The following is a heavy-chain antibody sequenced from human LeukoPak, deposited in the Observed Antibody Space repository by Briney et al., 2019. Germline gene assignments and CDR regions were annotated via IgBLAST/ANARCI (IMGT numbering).Heavy chain of an antibody. D-gene: IGHD6-19*01. CDR1: GYTFTGYY. Sequence: ASVKVSCKASGYTFTGYYMHWVRQAPGQGLEWMGWINPNSGGTNYAQKFQGRVTMTRDTSISTAYMELSRLRSDDTAVYYCARGGFRSSGWMFNWFDPWGQGTLVTVSS. CDR2: INPNSGGT. V-gene: IGHV1-2*02. CDR3: ARGGFRSSGWMFNWFDP. J-gene: IGHJ5*02.